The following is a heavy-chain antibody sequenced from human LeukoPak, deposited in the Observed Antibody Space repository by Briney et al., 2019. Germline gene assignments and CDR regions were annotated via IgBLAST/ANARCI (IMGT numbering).Heavy chain of an antibody. CDR1: GGSISSHY. V-gene: IGHV4-59*11. CDR2: IYYSGST. D-gene: IGHD5-18*01. Sequence: SETLSLTCTVSGGSISSHYWSWIRQPPGKGLEWIGYIYYSGSTNYNPSLKSRVTISVDTSKNQFSLKLSSVTAAGTAVYYCARRKDTYYYYYMDVWGKGTTVTVSS. CDR3: ARRKDTYYYYYMDV. J-gene: IGHJ6*03.